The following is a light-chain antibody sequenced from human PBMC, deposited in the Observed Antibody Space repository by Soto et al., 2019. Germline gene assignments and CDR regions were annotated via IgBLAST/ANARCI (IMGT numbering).Light chain of an antibody. CDR1: QRISGY. CDR2: GAS. V-gene: IGKV3-20*01. Sequence: EIVLTQSPATLSLSPGERATLSCRASQRISGYLAWYQQKPGQAPRLLIHGASSRATGIPDRFSGSGSGTDFTLTISRLEPEDFAVYYCQQYGGSPRTFGQGTKVEVK. CDR3: QQYGGSPRT. J-gene: IGKJ1*01.